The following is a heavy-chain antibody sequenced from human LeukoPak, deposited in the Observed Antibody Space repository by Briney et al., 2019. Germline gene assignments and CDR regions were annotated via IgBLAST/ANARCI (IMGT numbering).Heavy chain of an antibody. CDR2: IYYSGST. CDR3: ARGSKNSSSWSYAFDI. D-gene: IGHD6-13*01. Sequence: SETLSLTCTVSGGSISYYYWSWIRQPPGKGLEWIGYIYYSGSTNYNPSLKSRVTISVDTSKNQFSLKLTSVTAADTAVYYCARGSKNSSSWSYAFDIWGQGTMVTVSS. V-gene: IGHV4-59*01. J-gene: IGHJ3*02. CDR1: GGSISYYY.